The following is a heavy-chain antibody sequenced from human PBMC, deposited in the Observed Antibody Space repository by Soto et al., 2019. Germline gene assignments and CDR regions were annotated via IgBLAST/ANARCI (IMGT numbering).Heavy chain of an antibody. CDR2: IYYSGST. Sequence: PSETLSLTCTVSGGSISSYYWSWIRQPPGKGLEWIGYIYYSGSTNYNPSLKSRVTISVDTSKNQFSLKLSSVTAADTAVYYCERGAFHSSSSYWFDPWGQGTLVTVYS. D-gene: IGHD6-6*01. CDR1: GGSISSYY. J-gene: IGHJ5*02. V-gene: IGHV4-59*01. CDR3: ERGAFHSSSSYWFDP.